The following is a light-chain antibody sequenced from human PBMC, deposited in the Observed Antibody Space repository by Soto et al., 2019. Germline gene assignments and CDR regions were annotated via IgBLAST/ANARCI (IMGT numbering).Light chain of an antibody. Sequence: DIQVTQSPSSLSASVGDRVTITCRASQSISRYLNWYRQKPGRAPNLLIYAASNLQSGVPSRFSGSGSGTDFTLTISSLQPGDFATYYGLQSYSAPWTFGQGTKVEIK. J-gene: IGKJ1*01. V-gene: IGKV1-39*01. CDR1: QSISRY. CDR2: AAS. CDR3: LQSYSAPWT.